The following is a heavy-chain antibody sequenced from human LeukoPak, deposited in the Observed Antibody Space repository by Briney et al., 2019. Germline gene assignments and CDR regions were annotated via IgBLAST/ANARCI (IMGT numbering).Heavy chain of an antibody. CDR3: ARDRAYLGATAAHFDY. Sequence: ASVKVSCKASGYTFTSYGISWVRQAPGQGLEWMGWISAYNGNTNYAQKLQGRVTMTPDTSTSTAYMELRSLRSDDTAVYYCARDRAYLGATAAHFDYWGQGTLVTVSS. V-gene: IGHV1-18*01. CDR2: ISAYNGNT. D-gene: IGHD1-26*01. CDR1: GYTFTSYG. J-gene: IGHJ4*02.